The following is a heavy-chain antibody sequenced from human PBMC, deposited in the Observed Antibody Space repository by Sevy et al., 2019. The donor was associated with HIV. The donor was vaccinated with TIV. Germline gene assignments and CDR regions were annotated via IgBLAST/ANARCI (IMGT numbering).Heavy chain of an antibody. Sequence: SETLSLTCTVSGGSVSSGSYYWSWIRQPPGKGLEWIGDIYYSGSTNYNPSLKSRVNISVDTSKNQISLKLSSVTAADTAVYYCARDSVSYSGNYDYWGQGSLVTVSS. V-gene: IGHV4-61*01. D-gene: IGHD1-26*01. CDR1: GGSVSSGSYY. J-gene: IGHJ4*02. CDR3: ARDSVSYSGNYDY. CDR2: IYYSGST.